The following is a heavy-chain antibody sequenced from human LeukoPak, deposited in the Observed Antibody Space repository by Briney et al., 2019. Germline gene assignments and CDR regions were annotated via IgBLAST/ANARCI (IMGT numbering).Heavy chain of an antibody. J-gene: IGHJ4*02. CDR3: ARAGSNWYIDY. D-gene: IGHD6-13*01. CDR1: DDSISDYY. CDR2: IYHSGST. Sequence: SETLSLTCTVSDDSISDYYRGWIRQPPGKGLEWIGNIYHSGSTYYNPSLKSRVTISEDRSKNQFSLKLTSVTATDTAVYYCARAGSNWYIDYWGQGILVTVSS. V-gene: IGHV4-59*12.